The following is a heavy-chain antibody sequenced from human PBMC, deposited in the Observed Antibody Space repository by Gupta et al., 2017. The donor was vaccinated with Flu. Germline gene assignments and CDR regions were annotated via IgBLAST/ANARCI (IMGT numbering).Heavy chain of an antibody. CDR3: ARRPIAVAGFDP. D-gene: IGHD6-19*01. CDR2: MNPNSGNT. CDR1: GYTFTRYD. J-gene: IGHJ5*02. Sequence: QVQLVQSGAEVKKPGASVKVSCKASGYTFTRYDINWVRQATGQGLEWMGWMNPNSGNTGYAQKFQGRVTMTRNTSISTAYMELSSLRSEDTAVYYCARRPIAVAGFDPWGQGTLVTVSS. V-gene: IGHV1-8*01.